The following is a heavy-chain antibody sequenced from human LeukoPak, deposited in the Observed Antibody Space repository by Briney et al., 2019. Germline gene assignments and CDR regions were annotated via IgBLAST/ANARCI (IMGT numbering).Heavy chain of an antibody. CDR2: IDPSDSYT. CDR1: GYSFTSYW. D-gene: IGHD6-13*01. Sequence: GESLKISCKGSGYSFTSYWISWVRQMPGKGLEWMGMIDPSDSYTNYSPSFQGHVTISADKSISTAYLQWSSLKASDTAMYYCASQIAAAAFDIWGQGTMVTVSS. J-gene: IGHJ3*02. CDR3: ASQIAAAAFDI. V-gene: IGHV5-10-1*01.